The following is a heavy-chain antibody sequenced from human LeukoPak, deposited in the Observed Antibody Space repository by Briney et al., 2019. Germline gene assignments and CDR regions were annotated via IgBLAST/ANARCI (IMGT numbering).Heavy chain of an antibody. CDR1: GYTFSSYW. CDR2: ISVSGST. J-gene: IGHJ4*02. V-gene: IGHV3-23*01. CDR3: AKAPVTTCSGAYCYPFDY. D-gene: IGHD2-21*01. Sequence: GGSLRLSCAASGYTFSSYWMSWVRQAPGKGLEWVSAISVSGSTYHADSVKGRFTISRDSSKNTLYLQMNRLRAEDAAVYYCAKAPVTTCSGAYCYPFDYWGQGTLVTVSS.